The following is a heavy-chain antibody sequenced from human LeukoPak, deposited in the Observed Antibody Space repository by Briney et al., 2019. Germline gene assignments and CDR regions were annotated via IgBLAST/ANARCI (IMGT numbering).Heavy chain of an antibody. CDR2: IYYSGST. D-gene: IGHD3-3*01. Sequence: PSETLSLTCTVSGGSISSYYWSWIRQPPGKGLEWIGSIYYSGSTYYNPSLKSRVTISVDTSKNQFSLKLSSVTAADTAVYYCARDVRFLEWLFNWFDPWGQGTLVTVSS. CDR3: ARDVRFLEWLFNWFDP. V-gene: IGHV4-59*12. J-gene: IGHJ5*02. CDR1: GGSISSYY.